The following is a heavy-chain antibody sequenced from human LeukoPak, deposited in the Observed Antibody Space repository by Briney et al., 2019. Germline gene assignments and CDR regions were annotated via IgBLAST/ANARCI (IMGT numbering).Heavy chain of an antibody. Sequence: PGGSLRLSCAASGFIFDDYAMHWVRHGPGKGLEWVSGISWNSGSIVYADSVKGRFTISRDNAKNSLYLQMNSLRAEDTALYYCAKDMLAKRAQFDASDIWGQGTMVTVSS. CDR1: GFIFDDYA. V-gene: IGHV3-9*01. D-gene: IGHD5-12*01. CDR3: AKDMLAKRAQFDASDI. CDR2: ISWNSGSI. J-gene: IGHJ3*02.